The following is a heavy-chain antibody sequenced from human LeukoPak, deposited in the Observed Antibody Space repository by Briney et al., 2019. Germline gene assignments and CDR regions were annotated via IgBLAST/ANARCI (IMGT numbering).Heavy chain of an antibody. V-gene: IGHV4-34*01. CDR1: GGSFSGYY. CDR2: INHSGST. CDR3: ARASRRVVVAATPECYFDY. D-gene: IGHD2-15*01. Sequence: SETLSLTCAVYGGSFSGYYWSWIRQPPGKGLEWIGEINHSGSTNYNPSLKSRVTISVETSKNQFSLKLSSVTAADTAVYYCARASRRVVVAATPECYFDYWGQGTLVTVSS. J-gene: IGHJ4*02.